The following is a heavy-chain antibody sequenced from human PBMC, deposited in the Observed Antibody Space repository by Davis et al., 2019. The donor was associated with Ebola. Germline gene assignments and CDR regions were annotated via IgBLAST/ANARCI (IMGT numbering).Heavy chain of an antibody. D-gene: IGHD2-2*03. CDR2: VNPCGRT. J-gene: IGHJ6*02. CDR3: ARDGYFHYYGLDV. V-gene: IGHV4-34*01. Sequence: KVNPCGRTTYNPSLKSRVSISLDTSKNQFSLKLSSVTAADTAVYYCARDGYFHYYGLDVWGQGTTVTVSS.